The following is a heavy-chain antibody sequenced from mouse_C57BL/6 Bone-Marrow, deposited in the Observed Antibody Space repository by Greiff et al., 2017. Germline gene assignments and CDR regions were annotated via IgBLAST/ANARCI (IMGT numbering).Heavy chain of an antibody. CDR3: ARPFLYYAMDY. J-gene: IGHJ4*01. CDR2: ISNGGGST. Sequence: EVKLMESGGGLVQPGGSLKLSCAASGFTFSDYYMYWVRQTPEKRLEWVAYISNGGGSTYYPDTVKGRFTISRDNAKNTLYLQMSRLKSEDTAMYYCARPFLYYAMDYWGQGTSVTVSS. V-gene: IGHV5-12*01. CDR1: GFTFSDYY.